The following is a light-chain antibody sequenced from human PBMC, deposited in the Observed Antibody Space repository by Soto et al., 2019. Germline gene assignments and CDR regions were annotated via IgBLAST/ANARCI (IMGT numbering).Light chain of an antibody. CDR3: QQYNNWPGT. V-gene: IGKV3-15*01. CDR2: GAS. Sequence: EIVMTQSPATLSVSPGERATLSCRASQSVSSNLAWYQQKPGQAPRLLIYGASTRDTGIPVRFSGSGSGTEFTLTISSLQSEDFAVYYCQQYNNWPGTFGQGTKVEIK. J-gene: IGKJ1*01. CDR1: QSVSSN.